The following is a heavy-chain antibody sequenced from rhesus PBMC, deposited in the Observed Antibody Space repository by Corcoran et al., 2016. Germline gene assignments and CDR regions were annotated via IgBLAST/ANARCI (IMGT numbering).Heavy chain of an antibody. Sequence: QLQLQESGPGLVKPSETLSVTCAVSGGSISSSYWSWSRQAPGKGLAWIGYIYGSGSRTNYNPSLKSRVTLSVDTSKNQLSLKLSSVTTADTAVYYCVRGRISGSRWGQGVLVTVSS. V-gene: IGHV4-169*01. CDR2: IYGSGSRT. J-gene: IGHJ4*01. D-gene: IGHD2-21*01. CDR3: VRGRISGSR. CDR1: GGSISSSY.